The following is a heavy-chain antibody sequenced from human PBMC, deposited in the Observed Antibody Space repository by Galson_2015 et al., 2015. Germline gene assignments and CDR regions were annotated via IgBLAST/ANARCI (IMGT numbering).Heavy chain of an antibody. CDR1: GFTFRNYW. CDR3: ARDANRGGEFDY. J-gene: IGHJ4*02. CDR2: IKYDGSQT. D-gene: IGHD1-14*01. V-gene: IGHV3-7*03. Sequence: SLRLSCAASGFTFRNYWMVWVRQTPAMGLQWVAKIKYDGSQTFYVDSVKGRFTISRDNAENSLDLQMNSLRADDTAVYYCARDANRGGEFDYWGQGALVTVSS.